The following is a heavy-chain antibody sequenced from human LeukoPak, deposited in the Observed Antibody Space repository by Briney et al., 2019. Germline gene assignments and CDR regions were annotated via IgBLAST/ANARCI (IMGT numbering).Heavy chain of an antibody. Sequence: GGSLRLSCAASGLTFSNAWMSWVRQAPGKGLEWVGRIKSKTDGGTTDYAAPVKGRFTISRDDSKNTLYLQMNSLKTEDTAVYYCTTEEYGDAFDIWGQGTMVTVSS. D-gene: IGHD2/OR15-2a*01. CDR1: GLTFSNAW. J-gene: IGHJ3*02. CDR3: TTEEYGDAFDI. CDR2: IKSKTDGGTT. V-gene: IGHV3-15*01.